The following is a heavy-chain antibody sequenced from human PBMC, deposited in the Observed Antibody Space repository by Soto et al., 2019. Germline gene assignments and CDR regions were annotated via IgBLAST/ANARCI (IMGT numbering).Heavy chain of an antibody. CDR1: GFTFSSYS. V-gene: IGHV3-23*01. CDR3: AREARYDRGAYHYGGIDY. J-gene: IGHJ4*02. D-gene: IGHD3-22*01. Sequence: EVQLLESGGGLAQPGGSLRLSCAASGFTFSSYSMNWVRRAPGKGLEWVSAFSAGGDDNTHYADSVKGRFTISRDNSKNALFLQMNSLRAEDTARYYCAREARYDRGAYHYGGIDYWGQGTLVTVSS. CDR2: FSAGGDDNT.